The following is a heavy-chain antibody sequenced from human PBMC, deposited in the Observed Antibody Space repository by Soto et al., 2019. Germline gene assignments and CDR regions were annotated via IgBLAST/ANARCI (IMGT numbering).Heavy chain of an antibody. CDR3: ASSRRYDSSGSPLATRHYDYYGMDV. V-gene: IGHV1-24*01. J-gene: IGHJ6*02. D-gene: IGHD3-22*01. CDR2: FDPEDGET. Sequence: GASVKVSCKVSGYTLTELSMHWVRQAPGKGLEWMGGFDPEDGETIYAQAFQGRVTMTEDTSTDTAYMELSSLRSEDTAVYYCASSRRYDSSGSPLATRHYDYYGMDVWGQGTTVTVS. CDR1: GYTLTELS.